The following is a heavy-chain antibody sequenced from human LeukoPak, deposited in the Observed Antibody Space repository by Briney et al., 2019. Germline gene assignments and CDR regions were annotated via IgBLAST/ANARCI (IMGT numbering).Heavy chain of an antibody. CDR2: IYHSGST. CDR3: ARVSAIVVGWRLFDY. Sequence: PSQTLSLTCAVSGGSISSGGYSWSWIRQPPGKGLEWIGYIYHSGSTYYNPSLKSRVTISVDRSKNQFSLKLSSVTAADTAVYYCARVSAIVVGWRLFDYWGQGTLVTVSS. D-gene: IGHD3-22*01. J-gene: IGHJ4*02. V-gene: IGHV4-30-2*01. CDR1: GGSISSGGYS.